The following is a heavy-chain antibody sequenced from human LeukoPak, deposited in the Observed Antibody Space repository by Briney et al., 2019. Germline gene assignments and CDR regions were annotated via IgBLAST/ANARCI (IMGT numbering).Heavy chain of an antibody. Sequence: GGSLRLSCAASGFTFSSYGMHWVRQAPCKGLEWVALISYDGGNKQYADSVKGRFAISRDNSKNTLHLQMNSLRPEDTAVYYCARPQGDYSGSYSVNRRVKLGLGWFDLWGQGTLVTVSS. J-gene: IGHJ5*02. CDR1: GFTFSSYG. CDR3: ARPQGDYSGSYSVNRRVKLGLGWFDL. V-gene: IGHV3-30*03. CDR2: ISYDGGNK. D-gene: IGHD1-26*01.